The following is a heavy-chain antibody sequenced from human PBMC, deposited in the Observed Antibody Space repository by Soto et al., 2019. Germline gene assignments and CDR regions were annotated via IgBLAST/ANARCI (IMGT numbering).Heavy chain of an antibody. CDR2: IYYSGST. CDR3: ASLGYSSVHYYYYGMDV. D-gene: IGHD6-19*01. J-gene: IGHJ6*02. CDR1: GGSISSSSYY. V-gene: IGHV4-39*01. Sequence: ASETLSLTCTVSGGSISSSSYYWGWIRQPPGKGLEWIGSIYYSGSTYYNPSLKSRVTISVDTSKNQFSLKLSSVTAADTAVYYCASLGYSSVHYYYYGMDVWGQGTTVTVSS.